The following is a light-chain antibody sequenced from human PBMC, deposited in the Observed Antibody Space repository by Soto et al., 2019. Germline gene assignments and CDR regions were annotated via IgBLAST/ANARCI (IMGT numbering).Light chain of an antibody. V-gene: IGKV1-5*01. J-gene: IGKJ1*01. Sequence: DIQMTQSPSTLSASVGDRVTITCRASQSISSWLAWYQQKPGKAPKLLIYDASSLERGVPSRFSGSGSGTGFTLTISSLQPDDFATYYCQQYNSYSGTFGQGTKVEIK. CDR1: QSISSW. CDR3: QQYNSYSGT. CDR2: DAS.